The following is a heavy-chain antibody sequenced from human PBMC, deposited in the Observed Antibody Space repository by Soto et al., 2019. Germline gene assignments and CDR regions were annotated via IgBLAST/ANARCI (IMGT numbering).Heavy chain of an antibody. CDR2: ISAYNGNT. V-gene: IGHV1-18*01. CDR3: ARATLLGYCSGGSCYSDYYYGMHV. CDR1: GYTFTSYG. Sequence: QVQLVQSGAEVKKPGASVKVSCKASGYTFTSYGISWVRQAPGQGLEWMGWISAYNGNTNYAQKLQGRVTMTTDTSTSTAYLELRSVRSDDGAVYYCARATLLGYCSGGSCYSDYYYGMHVWGQGTTVTVSS. J-gene: IGHJ6*01. D-gene: IGHD2-15*01.